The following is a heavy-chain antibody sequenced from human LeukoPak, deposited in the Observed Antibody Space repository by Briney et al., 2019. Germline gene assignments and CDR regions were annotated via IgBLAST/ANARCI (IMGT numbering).Heavy chain of an antibody. J-gene: IGHJ3*02. CDR3: ARRGLVPAFDI. D-gene: IGHD3-10*02. V-gene: IGHV3-74*01. CDR2: VNGDGNIT. Sequence: GGSLRLSRAPSGFTFISSWMHGVRQAPGKGLFWLSRVNGDGNITTYADSVRGRFTISRDNGKNTLYLQMNSLRAEDTAVYYCARRGLVPAFDIWGQGTMVSVTS. CDR1: GFTFISSW.